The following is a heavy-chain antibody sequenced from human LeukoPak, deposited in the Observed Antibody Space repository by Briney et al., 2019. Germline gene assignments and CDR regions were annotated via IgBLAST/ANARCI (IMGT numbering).Heavy chain of an antibody. CDR1: GFTFSSYA. CDR2: ISGSGGST. V-gene: IGHV3-23*01. Sequence: GGSLRLSCAASGFTFSSYAMSWVRQAPGKGLEWVSAISGSGGSTYYADSVKGRFTISRDNSKNTLYLQMNSLRAEDTAVYYCAKVMRSLLNNWSFDYWGQGTLVTVSS. CDR3: AKVMRSLLNNWSFDY. D-gene: IGHD1-1*01. J-gene: IGHJ4*02.